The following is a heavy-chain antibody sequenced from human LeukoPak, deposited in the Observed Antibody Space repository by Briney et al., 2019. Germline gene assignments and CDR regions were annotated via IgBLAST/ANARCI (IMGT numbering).Heavy chain of an antibody. CDR1: GFTFSSYA. J-gene: IGHJ4*02. D-gene: IGHD2-21*01. V-gene: IGHV3-23*01. CDR3: ARGPSYCGGDCYYYFDY. CDR2: ISASGGKT. Sequence: GGSLRLSCAASGFTFSSYAMSWVRQAPGKGLEWVSVISASGGKTYYADSVKGRFTISRDNSKNTLYLQMNSLRAEDTAVYYCARGPSYCGGDCYYYFDYWGQGTLVTVSS.